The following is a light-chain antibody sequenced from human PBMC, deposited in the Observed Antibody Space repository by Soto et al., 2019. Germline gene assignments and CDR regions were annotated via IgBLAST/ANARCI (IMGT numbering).Light chain of an antibody. CDR3: QQYNNWPPIT. J-gene: IGKJ5*01. CDR2: GAS. CDR1: QSVSSN. Sequence: HATLSVSPGERATLSCRASQSVSSNLAWYQQKPGQAPRLLIYGASTRATGIPARFSGSGSGTEFTLTISSLQSEDFAVYYCQQYNNWPPITVGQGTRLESK. V-gene: IGKV3-15*01.